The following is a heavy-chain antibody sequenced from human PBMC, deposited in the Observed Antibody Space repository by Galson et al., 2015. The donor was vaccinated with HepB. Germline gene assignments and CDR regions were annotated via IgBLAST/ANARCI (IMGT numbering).Heavy chain of an antibody. CDR1: GFTFDDYA. D-gene: IGHD1-26*01. CDR2: ISWNSGSI. V-gene: IGHV3-9*01. CDR3: AKGRDEELLDAFDI. J-gene: IGHJ3*02. Sequence: SLRLSCAASGFTFDDYAMHWVRQAPGKGLEWVSGISWNSGSIGYADSVKGRFTISRDNAKNSLYLQMNSLRAEDTALYYCAKGRDEELLDAFDIWGQGTMVTVSS.